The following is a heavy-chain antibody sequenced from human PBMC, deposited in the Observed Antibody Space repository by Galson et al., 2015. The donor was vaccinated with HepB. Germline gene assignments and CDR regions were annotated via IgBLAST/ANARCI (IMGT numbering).Heavy chain of an antibody. CDR2: IYSGGDT. CDR3: AKDLGGRTFSGHYSDSTGEYWMETDSFDI. D-gene: IGHD3-22*01. V-gene: IGHV3-66*01. Sequence: SLRLSCAAYGFSVSNNYMSWVRQAPGKGLEWVGAIYSGGDTHSADSMKDRFIVSRANSTKAVSLQMDSLRAEDTAVYSCAKDLGGRTFSGHYSDSTGEYWMETDSFDIWGQATVVTVSS. J-gene: IGHJ3*02. CDR1: GFSVSNNY.